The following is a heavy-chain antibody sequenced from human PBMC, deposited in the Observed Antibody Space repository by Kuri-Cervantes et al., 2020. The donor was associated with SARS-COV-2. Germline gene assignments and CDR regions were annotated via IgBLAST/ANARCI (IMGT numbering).Heavy chain of an antibody. CDR3: ARLSGVVVVPAAIRPSPIDAFDI. V-gene: IGHV4-30-2*01. CDR2: IYHSGST. CDR1: GGSISSGGYY. Sequence: SETLSLTCTVSGGSISSGGYYWSWIRQPPGKGLEWIGYIYHSGSTYYNPSLKSRVTISVDRSKNQFSLKLSSVTAADTAMYYCARLSGVVVVPAAIRPSPIDAFDIWGQGTMGTVSS. D-gene: IGHD2-2*02. J-gene: IGHJ3*02.